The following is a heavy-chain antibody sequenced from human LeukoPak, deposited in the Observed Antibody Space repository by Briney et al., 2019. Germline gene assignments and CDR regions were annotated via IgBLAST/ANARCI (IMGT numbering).Heavy chain of an antibody. V-gene: IGHV4-39*01. J-gene: IGHJ4*02. Sequence: PSDTLSLTRSVSDGSIRIGPYYWGWIRQPPGKGLEWIAPIYYSGTTYYNPSIKSRLTISVDTSKNQFSLELTSVTAADTATSYCARHRTVARGCYEFDYWSQGTLVTVSS. CDR1: DGSIRIGPYY. CDR2: IYYSGTT. CDR3: ARHRTVARGCYEFDY. D-gene: IGHD6-19*01.